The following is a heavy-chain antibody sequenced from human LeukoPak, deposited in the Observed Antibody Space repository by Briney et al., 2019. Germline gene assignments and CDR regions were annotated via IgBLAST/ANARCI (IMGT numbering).Heavy chain of an antibody. Sequence: GGSLRLSCAASGFTFTDYYMSWIRQAPGKGLEWVSYISSTGSTMYYADSVKGRFTISRDNAKNSLYLQMNSLRAEDTALYYCAKLELRTLDAFDIWGQGTMVTVSS. V-gene: IGHV3-11*01. J-gene: IGHJ3*02. CDR1: GFTFTDYY. CDR3: AKLELRTLDAFDI. D-gene: IGHD1-26*01. CDR2: ISSTGSTM.